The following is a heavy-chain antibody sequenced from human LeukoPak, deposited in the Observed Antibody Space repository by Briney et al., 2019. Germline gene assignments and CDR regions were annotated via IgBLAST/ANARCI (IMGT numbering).Heavy chain of an antibody. J-gene: IGHJ3*02. CDR1: GGSISSGDYY. CDR2: IYYSGST. CDR3: ASPEGGYGDPDAFDI. V-gene: IGHV4-30-4*02. Sequence: PSETLSLTCTVSGGSISSGDYYWSWIREPPGKGLEWFGYIYYSGSTYYNPSLKRRVTLSVDTSKNQFSLKLSSVTAADPAVYYCASPEGGYGDPDAFDIWGQGTMVTVSS. D-gene: IGHD4-17*01.